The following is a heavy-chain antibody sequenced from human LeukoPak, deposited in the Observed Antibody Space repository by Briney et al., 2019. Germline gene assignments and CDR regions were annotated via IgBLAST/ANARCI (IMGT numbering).Heavy chain of an antibody. J-gene: IGHJ4*02. Sequence: PSETLSLTCTVSGGSISSYYWSWIRQPPGKGLEWIGYIYYSGSTNYNPSLKSRVTISVDTSKNQFSLKLSSVTAADTAVYYCARDLYSSGWYGIYWGQGTLVTVST. CDR3: ARDLYSSGWYGIY. CDR1: GGSISSYY. CDR2: IYYSGST. V-gene: IGHV4-59*01. D-gene: IGHD6-19*01.